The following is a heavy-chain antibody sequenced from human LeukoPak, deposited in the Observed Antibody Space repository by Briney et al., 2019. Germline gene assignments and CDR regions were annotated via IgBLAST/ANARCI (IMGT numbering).Heavy chain of an antibody. Sequence: ASVKVSCKASGYTFTSYYMHWVRQAPGQGLEWMGWMNPNSGNTGYAQKFQGRVTITRNTSISTAYMELSSLRSEDTAVYYCARGNDCTNGVCYPTPGDYWGQGTLVTVSS. V-gene: IGHV1-8*03. CDR1: GYTFTSYY. J-gene: IGHJ4*02. CDR3: ARGNDCTNGVCYPTPGDY. CDR2: MNPNSGNT. D-gene: IGHD2-8*01.